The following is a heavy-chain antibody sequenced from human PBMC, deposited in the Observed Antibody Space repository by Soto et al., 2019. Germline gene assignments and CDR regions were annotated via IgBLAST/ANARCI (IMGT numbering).Heavy chain of an antibody. CDR2: INIDGSST. J-gene: IGHJ1*01. CDR1: GFTFSNSW. V-gene: IGHV3-74*01. CDR3: ARSGYSGYDA. D-gene: IGHD5-12*01. Sequence: PEWSLRLSCAASGFTFSNSWMHWVRHAPGKGLEWVARINIDGSSTTSAASVKGRFTVSRDNVKNTLYLQMSSPNVTGTAEYFCARSGYSGYDAWDQGTMCTV.